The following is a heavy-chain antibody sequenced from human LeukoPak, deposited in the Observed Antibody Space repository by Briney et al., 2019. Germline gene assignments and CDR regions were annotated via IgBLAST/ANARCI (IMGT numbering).Heavy chain of an antibody. V-gene: IGHV3-30*18. CDR1: GFTFSSYA. D-gene: IGHD6-13*01. J-gene: IGHJ4*02. CDR2: ISYDGSNK. Sequence: PGGTLRLSCAASGFTFSSYAMHWVRQAPGKGLEWVAVISYDGSNKYYADSVKGRLTISRDNSKNTLYLQMNSLGAEDTAVYYCAKNWGEQQLVLGYWGQGTLVTVSS. CDR3: AKNWGEQQLVLGY.